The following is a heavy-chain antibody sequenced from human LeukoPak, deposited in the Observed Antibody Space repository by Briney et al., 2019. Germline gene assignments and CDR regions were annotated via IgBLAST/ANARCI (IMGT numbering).Heavy chain of an antibody. D-gene: IGHD3-22*01. CDR3: ATNYLYDSSGYTNAFDI. Sequence: AASVKVFCKASGYTFTSYYMHWVRQAPGQGLEWMGIINPSGGSTSYAQKFQGRVTMTRDMSTSTVYMELSSLRSEDTAVYYCATNYLYDSSGYTNAFDIWGQGTMVTVSS. J-gene: IGHJ3*02. CDR1: GYTFTSYY. V-gene: IGHV1-46*01. CDR2: INPSGGST.